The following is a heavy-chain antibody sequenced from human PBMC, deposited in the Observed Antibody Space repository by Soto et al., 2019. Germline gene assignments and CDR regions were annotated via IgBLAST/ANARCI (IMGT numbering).Heavy chain of an antibody. D-gene: IGHD2-2*01. V-gene: IGHV4-39*01. CDR2: IYYSGSP. CDR3: GRQPGHCGSTTCFGYYSVDV. CDR1: GGSISSSSYS. J-gene: IGHJ6*02. Sequence: SETLSLTCSVPGGSISSSSYSCGWIRQPPGKGLEWIGTIYYSGSPHYNPSLEGRVAISADTPNNQLSLRLSSVTATDTAVYYCGRQPGHCGSTTCFGYYSVDVWGQGTTVTVS.